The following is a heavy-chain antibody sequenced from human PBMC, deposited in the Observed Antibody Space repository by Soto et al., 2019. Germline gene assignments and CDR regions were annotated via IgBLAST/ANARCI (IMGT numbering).Heavy chain of an antibody. Sequence: GGSLRLSCAASGFTFSSYSMNWVRQAPGKGLEWVSSISSSSSYIYYADSVKGRFTISRDNAKNSLYLQMNSLRAEDTAVYYCARGSGRIAARPTYWGQGTLVTVSS. J-gene: IGHJ4*02. D-gene: IGHD6-6*01. CDR2: ISSSSSYI. CDR3: ARGSGRIAARPTY. V-gene: IGHV3-21*01. CDR1: GFTFSSYS.